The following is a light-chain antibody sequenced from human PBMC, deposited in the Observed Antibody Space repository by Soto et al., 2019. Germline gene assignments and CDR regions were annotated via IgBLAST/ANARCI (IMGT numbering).Light chain of an antibody. V-gene: IGKV1-39*01. J-gene: IGKJ1*01. Sequence: DIQMTQSPSSLSASVGDRVTITCRASQDISSYLNWYQQKPGKAPKLLIYAASSLQSGVPSWFSGSGSGTDFTFTISSLQPEDFATYYFQQSYSTPRTFGQGTKVEIK. CDR2: AAS. CDR3: QQSYSTPRT. CDR1: QDISSY.